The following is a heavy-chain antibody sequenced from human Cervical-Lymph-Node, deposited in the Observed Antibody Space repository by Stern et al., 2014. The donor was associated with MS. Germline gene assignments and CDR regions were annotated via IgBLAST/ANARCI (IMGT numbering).Heavy chain of an antibody. Sequence: VQLVESGGGVVQPGRSLRLSCAASGFSFSRYAMHWVRQAQGTGLERVALIWYDESNPYYADSRTGRFTTSRDNFKNTLYLQMTSLRAEDTAVYYCASAYSSSHYYFDYWGQGTLVTVSS. D-gene: IGHD6-13*01. CDR3: ASAYSSSHYYFDY. CDR2: IWYDESNP. V-gene: IGHV3-33*01. CDR1: GFSFSRYA. J-gene: IGHJ4*02.